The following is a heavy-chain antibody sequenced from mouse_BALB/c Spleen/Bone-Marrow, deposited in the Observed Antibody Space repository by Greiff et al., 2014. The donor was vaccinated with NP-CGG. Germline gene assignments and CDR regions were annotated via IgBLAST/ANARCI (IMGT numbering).Heavy chain of an antibody. J-gene: IGHJ3*01. CDR3: ATYYYGSSWGFAY. CDR1: GFNIKDTY. D-gene: IGHD1-1*01. V-gene: IGHV14-3*02. Sequence: VQLKQSGAELLKPGASVKLSCTASGFNIKDTYMHWGKQRPEQGLEGIGRIDPANGNTKYDPKFQGKATITADTSSNTAYLQLSSLASEDTAVYYCATYYYGSSWGFAYWGQGTLVTVSA. CDR2: IDPANGNT.